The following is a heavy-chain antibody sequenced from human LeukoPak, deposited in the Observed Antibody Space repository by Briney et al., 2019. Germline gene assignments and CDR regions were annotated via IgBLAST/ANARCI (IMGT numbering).Heavy chain of an antibody. J-gene: IGHJ4*02. CDR1: GFTFSSYG. CDR3: AKDRYGDYGFDY. CDR2: IRYDGDNK. D-gene: IGHD4-17*01. V-gene: IGHV3-30*02. Sequence: GGSLRLSCAASGFTFSSYGMHWVRQAPGKGLEWVAFIRYDGDNKYYIDSVRGRFTIFRDDSKNTLYLQMSSLRAEDTAMYYCAKDRYGDYGFDYWGQGTLVTVSS.